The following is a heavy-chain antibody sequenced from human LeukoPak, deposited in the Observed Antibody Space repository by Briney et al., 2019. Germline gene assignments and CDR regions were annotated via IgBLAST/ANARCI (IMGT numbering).Heavy chain of an antibody. Sequence: ASVKVSCKASGYTFTSYGISWVRQAPGQGLEGMGWISAYNGNTNYAQKLQGRVTMTTDTSTSTAYMELRSLRSDDTAVYYCARAPLWFGELYAFDIWGQGTMVTVSS. V-gene: IGHV1-18*04. CDR3: ARAPLWFGELYAFDI. J-gene: IGHJ3*02. CDR2: ISAYNGNT. CDR1: GYTFTSYG. D-gene: IGHD3-10*01.